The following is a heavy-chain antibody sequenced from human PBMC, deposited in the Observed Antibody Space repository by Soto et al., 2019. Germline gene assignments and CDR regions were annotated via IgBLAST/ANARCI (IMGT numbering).Heavy chain of an antibody. CDR1: GFNFEPYY. Sequence: QVQLVESGGVLVKPGGSLRLSCAASGFNFEPYYMAWIRQAPGKGLQWVAYISPRSTVIEYADSVKGRFTISRDNAKNSLYLQMDSLRAEDSAVYYCLRRSTFDYFIVFDVSGQGTVVTVSS. J-gene: IGHJ3*01. D-gene: IGHD5-12*01. V-gene: IGHV3-11*01. CDR2: ISPRSTVI. CDR3: LRRSTFDYFIVFDV.